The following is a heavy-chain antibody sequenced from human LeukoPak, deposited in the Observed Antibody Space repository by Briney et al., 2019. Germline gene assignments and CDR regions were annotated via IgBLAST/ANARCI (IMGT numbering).Heavy chain of an antibody. Sequence: SETLSLTCAVSGGSISSSNWWSWVRQPPGKGLEWIGEIYHSGSTNYNPSLKSRVTISVDKSKNQFSLKLSSVTAADTAVYYCARHEGEGSGWYYFDYWGQGTLVTVSS. CDR2: IYHSGST. CDR3: ARHEGEGSGWYYFDY. J-gene: IGHJ4*02. CDR1: GGSISSSNW. D-gene: IGHD6-19*01. V-gene: IGHV4-4*02.